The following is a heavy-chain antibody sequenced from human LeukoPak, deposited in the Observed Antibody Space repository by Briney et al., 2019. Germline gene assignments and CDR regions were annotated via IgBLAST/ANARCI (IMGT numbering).Heavy chain of an antibody. J-gene: IGHJ4*02. D-gene: IGHD3-22*01. V-gene: IGHV4-34*01. Sequence: SETLSLTCAVYGGSFSDYYWSWIRQPPGKGLEWIGEINHSGSTNYNPSLKSRVTISVDMSKNQFSLKLSSVTAADTAVYYCARAYDSSGPIDYSGQGTLVTVSS. CDR1: GGSFSDYY. CDR2: INHSGST. CDR3: ARAYDSSGPIDY.